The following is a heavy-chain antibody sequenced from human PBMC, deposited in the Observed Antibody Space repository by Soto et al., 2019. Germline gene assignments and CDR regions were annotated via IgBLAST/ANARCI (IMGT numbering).Heavy chain of an antibody. CDR1: GYTFTSYA. V-gene: IGHV1-3*01. J-gene: IGHJ4*02. D-gene: IGHD3-16*01. CDR3: ARRGGD. CDR2: IHAGNGNT. Sequence: QVQLVQSGAEVKNPGASVKVSCKASGYTFTSYAMHWVRQAPGQRLEWMGWIHAGNGNTKYSQKFQGSVTITRDTSGSTSYMAPSRMSSGDTGVYDSARRGGDWGKGTMFTVAS.